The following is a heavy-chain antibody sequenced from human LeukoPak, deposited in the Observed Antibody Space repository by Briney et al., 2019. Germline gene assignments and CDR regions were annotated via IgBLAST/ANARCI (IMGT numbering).Heavy chain of an antibody. D-gene: IGHD2-15*01. J-gene: IGHJ4*02. CDR3: ASQGGFDD. CDR2: ISSSSSYI. V-gene: IGHV3-21*01. CDR1: GFTFSSYT. Sequence: GGSLRLSCAASGFTFSSYTMNWVRQAPGKGLEWVSSISSSSSYIYYADSVKGRFTISRDNAKNSLHLQMNSLRAEDTAVYYCASQGGFDDWRQGTLVTVSS.